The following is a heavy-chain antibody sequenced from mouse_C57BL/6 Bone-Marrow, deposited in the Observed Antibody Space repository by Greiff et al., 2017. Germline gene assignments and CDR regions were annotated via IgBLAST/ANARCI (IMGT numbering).Heavy chain of an antibody. D-gene: IGHD2-5*01. Sequence: VKLQQSGPGLVQPSQSLSITCTVSGFSLTSYGVHWVRQSPGKGLEWLGVIWRGGSTDYKAAFMSRLSITKDNSKSQVFFKMNSLQADDTAIYYCATAYYSNYGFAYWGQGTLVTVSA. J-gene: IGHJ3*01. CDR2: IWRGGST. V-gene: IGHV2-5*01. CDR1: GFSLTSYG. CDR3: ATAYYSNYGFAY.